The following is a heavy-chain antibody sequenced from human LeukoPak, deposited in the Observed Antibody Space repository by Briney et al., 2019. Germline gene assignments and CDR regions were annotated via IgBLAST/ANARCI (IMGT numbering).Heavy chain of an antibody. V-gene: IGHV1-18*01. J-gene: IGHJ5*02. Sequence: GASVMVSCKASGYSFTNYGISWVRQAPRQGLEWMGWINTYNGNTDYAQKLQGRVTMTTDTSTSTAYMELRSLRSDDTAVYYCARGGGYGSGRGGNWFDPWGQGTLVTVSS. CDR3: ARGGGYGSGRGGNWFDP. CDR2: INTYNGNT. D-gene: IGHD3-10*01. CDR1: GYSFTNYG.